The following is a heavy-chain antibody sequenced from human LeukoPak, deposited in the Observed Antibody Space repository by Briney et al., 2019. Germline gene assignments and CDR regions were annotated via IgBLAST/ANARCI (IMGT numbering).Heavy chain of an antibody. CDR2: ISYDGSNK. D-gene: IGHD3-3*01. V-gene: IGHV3-30*01. Sequence: PGGSLRLSCAASGFTFSSYAMHWVRQAPGKGLEWVAVISYDGSNKYYADSVKGRFTISRDNSKNTLYLQMNSLRAEDTAVYYCARGSDLLRFLEWLLYEYYFDYWGQGTLVTVSS. CDR3: ARGSDLLRFLEWLLYEYYFDY. CDR1: GFTFSSYA. J-gene: IGHJ4*02.